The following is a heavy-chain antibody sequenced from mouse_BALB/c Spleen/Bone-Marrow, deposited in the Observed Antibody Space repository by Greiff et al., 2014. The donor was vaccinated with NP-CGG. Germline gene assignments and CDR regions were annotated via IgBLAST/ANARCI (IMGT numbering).Heavy chain of an antibody. V-gene: IGHV5-12-1*01. D-gene: IGHD2-2*01. CDR2: ISSGGSNT. Sequence: EVKLVESGGGLVKPGGSLKLSCAASGFAFSGYDMSWVRQTPEKRLEWVAYISSGGSNTYYPDTVKGRFTISRDNAKNTLYLQMNSLKSEGTAMYYCARQRGYAYAMDYWGQGTSVTVSS. CDR3: ARQRGYAYAMDY. CDR1: GFAFSGYD. J-gene: IGHJ4*01.